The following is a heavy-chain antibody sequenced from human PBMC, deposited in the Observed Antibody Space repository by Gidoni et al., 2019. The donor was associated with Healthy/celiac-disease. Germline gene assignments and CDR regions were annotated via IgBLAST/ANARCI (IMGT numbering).Heavy chain of an antibody. J-gene: IGHJ4*02. Sequence: QLQLVESGGGVVQPGRSLRLSCAASAFPFSSYGMHWVRQAPGKGLEWVAVIWYDGSNKYYAGSVKGRFTISRDNSKNTLYLEMNSRRAEDTAVYYCASDSGGYRGSFDYWGQGTLVTVSS. D-gene: IGHD1-26*01. CDR3: ASDSGGYRGSFDY. CDR2: IWYDGSNK. V-gene: IGHV3-33*01. CDR1: AFPFSSYG.